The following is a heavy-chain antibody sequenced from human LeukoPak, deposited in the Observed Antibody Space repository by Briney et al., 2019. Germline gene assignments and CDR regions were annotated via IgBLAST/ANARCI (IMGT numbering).Heavy chain of an antibody. J-gene: IGHJ6*02. D-gene: IGHD7-27*01. Sequence: ASVKVSCKASGYTFTGYYMHWVRQAPGQGLEWMGWINPNSGGTNYAQKFQGRVTMTRDTSTSTAYMELSRLRSDDTAVYYCARELGINYYYGMDVWGQGTTVTVSS. CDR1: GYTFTGYY. CDR2: INPNSGGT. V-gene: IGHV1-2*02. CDR3: ARELGINYYYGMDV.